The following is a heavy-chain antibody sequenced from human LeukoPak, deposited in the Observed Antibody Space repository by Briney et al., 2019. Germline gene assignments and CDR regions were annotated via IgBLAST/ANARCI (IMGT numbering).Heavy chain of an antibody. CDR2: IYTSGST. CDR1: GDSISSYY. V-gene: IGHV4-4*07. J-gene: IGHJ4*02. D-gene: IGHD3-22*01. Sequence: SETLSLTCTVSGDSISSYYWNWIRQPAGKGLEWIGRIYTSGSTNYNPSLKSRVTMSLDTSKNHFSLKLSSVTAADTAVYYCARGNYYGSSGYFAYWGQGTLVTVSS. CDR3: ARGNYYGSSGYFAY.